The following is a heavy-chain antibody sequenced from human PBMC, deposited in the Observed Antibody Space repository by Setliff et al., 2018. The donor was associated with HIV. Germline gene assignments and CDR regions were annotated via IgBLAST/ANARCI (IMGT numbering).Heavy chain of an antibody. CDR2: ISTSGSTI. V-gene: IGHV3-48*02. CDR3: AREKFENGDYEFVSTFDS. CDR1: GFTFSIYN. D-gene: IGHD4-17*01. Sequence: GESLRLSCEASGFTFSIYNMNWVRQAPGKGLEWVSYISTSGSTIYYADSVKGRFTISRDNGKKSLYLQMDSLRDEDTAVYYCAREKFENGDYEFVSTFDSWGQGTLVTVS. J-gene: IGHJ4*02.